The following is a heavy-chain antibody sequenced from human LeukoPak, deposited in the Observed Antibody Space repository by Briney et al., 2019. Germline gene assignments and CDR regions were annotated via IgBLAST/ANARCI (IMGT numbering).Heavy chain of an antibody. CDR2: IRYDGSNK. J-gene: IGHJ4*02. Sequence: GGSLRLSCAASGFTFSSYGMHWVRQAPGKGLEWVAFIRYDGSNKYYADSVKGRFTISRDNSKNTLYLQMNSLRAEDTAVYYCAKDGAYYYDSSGYFSYWGQGTLVTVSS. D-gene: IGHD3-22*01. CDR3: AKDGAYYYDSSGYFSY. CDR1: GFTFSSYG. V-gene: IGHV3-30*02.